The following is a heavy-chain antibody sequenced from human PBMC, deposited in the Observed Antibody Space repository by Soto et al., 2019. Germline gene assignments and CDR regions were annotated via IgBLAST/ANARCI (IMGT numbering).Heavy chain of an antibody. CDR3: AREAGDDYGDFDDY. V-gene: IGHV4-4*07. Sequence: QVQLQESGPGLVKPSETLSLTCTVSGGSIISYYWSWLRQPAGKGLEWIGRIYSTGTTTYNPALKSRVTMSVDRSKNPFSLKLTSVTAADTAVYYCAREAGDDYGDFDDYWGQGTQVTVSS. CDR2: IYSTGTT. J-gene: IGHJ4*02. D-gene: IGHD4-17*01. CDR1: GGSIISYY.